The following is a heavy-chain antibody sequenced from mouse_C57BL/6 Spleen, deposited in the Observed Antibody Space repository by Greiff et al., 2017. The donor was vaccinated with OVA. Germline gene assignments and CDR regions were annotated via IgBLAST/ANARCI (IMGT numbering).Heavy chain of an antibody. CDR3: ARRGNGYDFDY. J-gene: IGHJ2*01. D-gene: IGHD2-2*01. V-gene: IGHV1-69*01. CDR2: IDPSDSYT. CDR1: GYTFTSYW. Sequence: QVQLQQPGAELVMPGASVKLSCKASGYTFTSYWMHWVKQRPGQGLEWIGEIDPSDSYTNYNQKFKGKSTLTVDKSSSTAYMQLSSLTSEDSAVYDCARRGNGYDFDYWGQGTTLTVSS.